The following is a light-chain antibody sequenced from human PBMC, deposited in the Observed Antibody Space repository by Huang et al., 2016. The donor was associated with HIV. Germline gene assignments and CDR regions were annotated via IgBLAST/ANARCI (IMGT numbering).Light chain of an antibody. J-gene: IGKJ3*01. CDR3: QQYGISPFT. CDR2: GTS. CDR1: QSVGSTY. Sequence: EVVLTQSPGTLSLSPGERASLSCRASQSVGSTYLTWFQQKPGQAPRLLIFGTSSRHTGIPDRFSGSGSGTDFTLTISSLEPEDFAVYYCQQYGISPFTFGPGTKVDI. V-gene: IGKV3-20*01.